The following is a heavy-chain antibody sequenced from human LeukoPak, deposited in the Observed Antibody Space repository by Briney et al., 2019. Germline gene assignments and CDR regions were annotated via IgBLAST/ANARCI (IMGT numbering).Heavy chain of an antibody. Sequence: PGGSLRLSCAASGFTFSSYSMNWVRQAPGKGLEWVSSISSSSSYIYYADSVKGRFTISRDNAKNSLYLQMNSLRAEDTAVYYCARSTYSSSWPKPNYYYYYMDVWGKGTTVTVSS. V-gene: IGHV3-21*01. CDR1: GFTFSSYS. CDR3: ARSTYSSSWPKPNYYYYYMDV. J-gene: IGHJ6*03. CDR2: ISSSSSYI. D-gene: IGHD6-13*01.